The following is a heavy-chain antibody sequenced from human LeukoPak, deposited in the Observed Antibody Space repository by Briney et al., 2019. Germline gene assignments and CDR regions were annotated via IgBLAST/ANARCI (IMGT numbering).Heavy chain of an antibody. CDR3: ARGQAGYSSSWSEGWFDP. CDR2: XXXIFGTA. D-gene: IGHD6-13*01. Sequence: XVRQXXXQGXXXXXXXXXIFGTANYADKFKGRVTITTDKYTRTAYMEVSRLRSEDTAVYYCARGQAGYSSSWSEGWFDPWGQGTLVTVSS. V-gene: IGHV1-69*05. J-gene: IGHJ5*02.